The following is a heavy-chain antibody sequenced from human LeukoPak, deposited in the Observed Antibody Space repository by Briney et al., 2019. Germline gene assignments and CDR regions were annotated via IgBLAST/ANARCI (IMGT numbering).Heavy chain of an antibody. V-gene: IGHV3-21*01. D-gene: IGHD2-8*01. CDR2: ISSSSSYI. CDR3: AKVYGPYHYYGMDV. J-gene: IGHJ6*02. CDR1: GFTFSSYT. Sequence: GGSLRLSCAASGFTFSSYTMNWVRQAPGKGLEWVSSISSSSSYIYYADSLKGRFTISRDNAKNSLYLQMNSLRAEDTAVYYCAKVYGPYHYYGMDVWGQGTTVTVSS.